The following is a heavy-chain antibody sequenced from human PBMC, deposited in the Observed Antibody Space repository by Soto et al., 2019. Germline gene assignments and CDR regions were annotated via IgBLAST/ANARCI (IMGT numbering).Heavy chain of an antibody. CDR2: ISAYNGNT. V-gene: IGHV1-18*01. D-gene: IGHD3-3*02. J-gene: IGHJ5*02. CDR3: ARDHVWSGSQYNWFDP. Sequence: QVQLVQSGAEVKKPGASVKVSCKASGYTFTSYGISWVRQAPGQGLEWMGWISAYNGNTNYAQKLQGRVTMTTDTXTXKAYMELRSLRSDDTAVYYCARDHVWSGSQYNWFDPWGQGTLVTVSS. CDR1: GYTFTSYG.